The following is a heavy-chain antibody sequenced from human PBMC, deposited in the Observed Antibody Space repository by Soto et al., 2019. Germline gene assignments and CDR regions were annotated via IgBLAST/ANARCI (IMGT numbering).Heavy chain of an antibody. J-gene: IGHJ5*02. Sequence: SETLSLTCSVSGTSISSHYWRWIRHPPGKGLEWIGFVYRSGSANYNPSLKSRVTLSVDTSKNHFYLKVKSVTAADTAVYDCARHLTTGWHFDPWGQGTLVTVS. V-gene: IGHV4-59*08. CDR3: ARHLTTGWHFDP. CDR1: GTSISSHY. CDR2: VYRSGSA. D-gene: IGHD4-17*01.